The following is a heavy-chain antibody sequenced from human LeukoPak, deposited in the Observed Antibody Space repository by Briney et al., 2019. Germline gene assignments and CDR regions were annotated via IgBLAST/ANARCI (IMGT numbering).Heavy chain of an antibody. CDR2: IYYSGST. CDR1: GGSISSYY. D-gene: IGHD6-13*01. CDR3: AGGIAAQYEDDY. J-gene: IGHJ4*02. Sequence: SETLSLTCTVSGGSISSYYWSCIRQPPGKGLEWIGYIYYSGSTNYNPSLKSRVTISVDTSKNQFSLKLSSVTAADTAVYYCAGGIAAQYEDDYWGQGTLVTVSS. V-gene: IGHV4-59*01.